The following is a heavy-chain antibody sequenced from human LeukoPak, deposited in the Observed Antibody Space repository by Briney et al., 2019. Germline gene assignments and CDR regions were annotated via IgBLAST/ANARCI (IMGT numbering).Heavy chain of an antibody. CDR3: AKDRRSYDYVWGSPYFDY. CDR1: GFTFSSYG. J-gene: IGHJ4*02. Sequence: PGGSLRLSCAASGFTFSSYGMHWVRQAPGKGLEWVAFIRYDGSNKYYADSVKGRFTISRDNSKNTLYLQMNSLRAEDTAVYYCAKDRRSYDYVWGSPYFDYWGQGTLVTVSS. V-gene: IGHV3-30*02. CDR2: IRYDGSNK. D-gene: IGHD3-16*01.